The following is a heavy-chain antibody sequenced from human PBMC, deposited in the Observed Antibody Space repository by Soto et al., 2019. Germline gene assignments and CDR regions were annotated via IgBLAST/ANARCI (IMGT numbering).Heavy chain of an antibody. J-gene: IGHJ4*02. CDR1: GFSLSASAVG. V-gene: IGHV2-5*01. Sequence: QITLKESGPTLVKPTQTLTLTCTFSGFSLSASAVGVGWIRQPPGKALEWLALLYWNDDNHYSPSLRSRLTLTKDTSKNQVVLTMTNMDPEDTATYYCAHGSGWLSDYWGQGVLVTVSS. D-gene: IGHD6-19*01. CDR3: AHGSGWLSDY. CDR2: LYWNDDN.